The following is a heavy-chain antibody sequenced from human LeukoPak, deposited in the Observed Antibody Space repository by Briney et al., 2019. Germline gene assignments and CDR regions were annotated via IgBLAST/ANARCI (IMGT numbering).Heavy chain of an antibody. CDR1: GFTFYTYT. CDR2: IYTTSTTM. Sequence: VGSLRLSCAASGFTFYTYTMNCVCEAPGAGLGCVSYIYTTSTTMYYADSVKGRFTISRDNAKNSLYLQMNSLRVEDTAVYYCTRGLVVVAQYFQHWGQGTLVTVSS. V-gene: IGHV3-48*01. D-gene: IGHD2-15*01. CDR3: TRGLVVVAQYFQH. J-gene: IGHJ1*01.